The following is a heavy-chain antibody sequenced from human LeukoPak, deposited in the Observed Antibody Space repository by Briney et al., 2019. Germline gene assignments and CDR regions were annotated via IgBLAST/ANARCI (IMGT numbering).Heavy chain of an antibody. CDR2: ISGSGGST. CDR3: AKDLFAVTTATDY. J-gene: IGHJ4*02. D-gene: IGHD4-17*01. Sequence: GGSLRLSCAASGFTFSSYAMSWVRQAPGKGLEWVSAISGSGGSTYYADSVKGRFTISRDNSKNTLYLQMNRLRAEDTAVYYCAKDLFAVTTATDYWGQGTLVTVSS. CDR1: GFTFSSYA. V-gene: IGHV3-23*01.